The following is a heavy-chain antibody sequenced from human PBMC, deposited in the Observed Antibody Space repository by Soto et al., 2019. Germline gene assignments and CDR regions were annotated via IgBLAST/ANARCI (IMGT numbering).Heavy chain of an antibody. CDR2: ISAYNGNT. CDR1: GYTFTSYG. D-gene: IGHD4-17*01. V-gene: IGHV1-18*01. CDR3: GKDLAVPPIDS. J-gene: IGHJ4*02. Sequence: ASVKVSCKASGYTFTSYGISWVRQAPGQGLEWMGWISAYNGNTKYAQKLQGRVTMTTDTSTSTAYMELRSLRSEDTAVYYCGKDLAVPPIDSGARGTRVTASS.